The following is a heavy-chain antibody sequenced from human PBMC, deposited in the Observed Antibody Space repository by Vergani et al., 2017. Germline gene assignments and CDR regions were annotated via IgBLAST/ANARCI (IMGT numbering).Heavy chain of an antibody. J-gene: IGHJ4*02. CDR1: GGSISSSSYY. CDR2: INHSGST. V-gene: IGHV4-39*07. Sequence: QLQLQESGPGLVKPSETLSLTCTVSGGSISSSSYYWGWIRQPPGKGLEWIGEINHSGSTNYNPSLKSRVTISVDTSKNQFSLKLSSVTAADTAVYYCARMWSTIFGVVSAEYYFDYWGQGTLVTVSS. CDR3: ARMWSTIFGVVSAEYYFDY. D-gene: IGHD3-3*01.